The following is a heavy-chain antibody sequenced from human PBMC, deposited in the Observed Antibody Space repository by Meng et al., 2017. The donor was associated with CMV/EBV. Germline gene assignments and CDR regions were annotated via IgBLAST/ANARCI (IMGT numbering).Heavy chain of an antibody. D-gene: IGHD6-13*01. CDR3: TIDIAVAASP. CDR2: IKSKTDGGTT. Sequence: CAASGFTFSNAWMSWVRQAPGKGLEWVGRIKSKTDGGTTDYAAPVKGRFTISRDDSKNTLYLQMNSLKTEDTAVYYCTIDIAVAASPWGQGTLVTVSS. CDR1: GFTFSNAW. J-gene: IGHJ5*02. V-gene: IGHV3-15*01.